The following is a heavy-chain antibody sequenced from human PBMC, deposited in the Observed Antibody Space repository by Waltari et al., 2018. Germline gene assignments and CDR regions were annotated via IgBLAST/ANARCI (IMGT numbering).Heavy chain of an antibody. D-gene: IGHD2-15*01. CDR3: ARDRGRGLYLDS. V-gene: IGHV4-4*02. CDR2: VHRSGRT. Sequence: QVQLQESGPGLVKPSGTLSLTCAGSGDFMRGIDWWNWVRQPPGKGLEWIGQVHRSGRTHDNPSLESRVTVSIETSNKQFSLILTSATAADTAVYYCARDRGRGLYLDSWGQGTLVTVSP. J-gene: IGHJ4*02. CDR1: GDFMRGIDW.